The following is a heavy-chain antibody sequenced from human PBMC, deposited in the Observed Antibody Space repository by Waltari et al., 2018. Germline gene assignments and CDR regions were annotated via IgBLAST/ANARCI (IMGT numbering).Heavy chain of an antibody. CDR1: GGALSNIA. CDR3: ARDLMTTSYHSSGGFDY. V-gene: IGHV1-69*14. J-gene: IGHJ4*02. CDR2: VSPLFGVT. Sequence: QVQLVQSGAEMKKPGSSVKVSCRASGGALSNIAISWVRQAPGQGLEWMGGVSPLFGVTNYAHKFQGRVTITADKSTSTAFVELRGLRFEDTAVYYCARDLMTTSYHSSGGFDYWGQGTLVTVSS. D-gene: IGHD3-22*01.